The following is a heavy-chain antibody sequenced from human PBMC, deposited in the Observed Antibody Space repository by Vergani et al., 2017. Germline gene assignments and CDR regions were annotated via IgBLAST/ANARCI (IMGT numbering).Heavy chain of an antibody. D-gene: IGHD4-17*01. CDR3: ARSYTADYGDPGGGFDP. V-gene: IGHV1-2*02. Sequence: QVQLVQSGAEVKKPGASVKVSFKASGYTFTGHYMHWVRQAPGQGLGWIGWINPNSGGTNYAQKFQGRVTMTRDTSISTAYMELSRLRSDDTAVYYCARSYTADYGDPGGGFDPWGQGTLVTVSS. CDR2: INPNSGGT. CDR1: GYTFTGHY. J-gene: IGHJ5*02.